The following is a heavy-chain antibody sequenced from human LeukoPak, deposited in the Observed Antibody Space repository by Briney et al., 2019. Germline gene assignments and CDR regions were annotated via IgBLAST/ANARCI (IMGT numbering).Heavy chain of an antibody. D-gene: IGHD4-4*01. J-gene: IGHJ4*02. V-gene: IGHV3-23*01. CDR1: GFSFRTYA. Sequence: GGSLRLSCAVSGFSFRTYAMTWVRQAPGKGLEWVSVITGGAETYYADSVKGRFTISRDDSKNTLYLQMSSLRVEDTAIYYCAKGGVSDYSNYFYWGQGTLVTVSS. CDR3: AKGGVSDYSNYFY. CDR2: ITGGAET.